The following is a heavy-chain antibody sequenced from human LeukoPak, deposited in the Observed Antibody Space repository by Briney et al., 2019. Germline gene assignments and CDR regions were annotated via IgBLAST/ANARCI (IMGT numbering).Heavy chain of an antibody. D-gene: IGHD6-6*01. V-gene: IGHV4-59*08. CDR3: ARLVAARRGSYYYYYMDV. CDR1: GGSISSYY. J-gene: IGHJ6*03. CDR2: VYYSGST. Sequence: SETLSLTCTVSGGSISSYYWSWIRQPPGKGLEWIGYVYYSGSTNYNPSLKSRVTISVDTSKNQFSLKLSSVTAADTAVYYCARLVAARRGSYYYYYMDVWGKGTTVTVSS.